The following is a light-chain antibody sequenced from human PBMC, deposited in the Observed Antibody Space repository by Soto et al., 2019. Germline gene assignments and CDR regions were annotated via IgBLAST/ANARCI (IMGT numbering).Light chain of an antibody. CDR2: KAS. J-gene: IGKJ4*01. CDR1: QSISTW. CDR3: QQYHSYPLT. V-gene: IGKV1-5*03. Sequence: DIQMTQSPSTLSASVGDRVTITCRASQSISTWLAWYQQKPGKAPKLLIYKASSLESGVPSRFGGSGSGTEFTLTISSLQPDDFATYCCQQYHSYPLTFGGGTKVEIK.